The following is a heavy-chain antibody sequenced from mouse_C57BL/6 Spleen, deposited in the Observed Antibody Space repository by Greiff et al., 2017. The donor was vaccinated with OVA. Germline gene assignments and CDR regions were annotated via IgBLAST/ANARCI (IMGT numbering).Heavy chain of an antibody. J-gene: IGHJ2*01. CDR2: INPNNGGT. CDR3: ARRRELLRYDY. CDR1: GYTFTDYY. Sequence: EVQLQQSGPELVKPGASVKISCKASGYTFTDYYMNWVKQSHGKSLEWIGDINPNNGGTSYNQKFKGKATLTVDKSSSTAYMELRSLTSEDSAVYYCARRRELLRYDYWGQGTTLTVSS. V-gene: IGHV1-26*01. D-gene: IGHD1-1*01.